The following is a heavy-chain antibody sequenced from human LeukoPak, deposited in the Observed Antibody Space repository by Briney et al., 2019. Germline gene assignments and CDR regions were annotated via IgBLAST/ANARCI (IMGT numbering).Heavy chain of an antibody. CDR1: GFTFSSYE. D-gene: IGHD6-13*01. V-gene: IGHV3-48*03. CDR3: ARGMGRIAAAGTFDY. J-gene: IGHJ4*02. Sequence: QPGGSLRLSCAASGFTFSSYEMNWVRQAPGKGLEWVSYMSSGGSTIYYADSVKGRFTISRDNVKNSLYLQMNSLRAEDTAVYYCARGMGRIAAAGTFDYWGQGTLVTVSS. CDR2: MSSGGSTI.